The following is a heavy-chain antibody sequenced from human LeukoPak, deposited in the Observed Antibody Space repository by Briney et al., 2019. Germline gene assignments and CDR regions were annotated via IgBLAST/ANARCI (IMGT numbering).Heavy chain of an antibody. CDR1: GFTFSSYA. J-gene: IGHJ4*02. CDR2: ISGSGGST. V-gene: IGHV3-23*01. Sequence: PGRSLRLSCAASGFTFSSYAMSWVRQAPGKGLEWVSAISGSGGSTYYADSVKGRFTISRDNSKNTLYLQMNSLRAEDTAVYYCANSHASGYDYFDYWGQGTLVTVSS. CDR3: ANSHASGYDYFDY. D-gene: IGHD5-12*01.